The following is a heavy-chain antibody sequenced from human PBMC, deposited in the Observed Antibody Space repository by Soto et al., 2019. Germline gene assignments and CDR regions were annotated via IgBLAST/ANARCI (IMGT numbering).Heavy chain of an antibody. J-gene: IGHJ6*02. CDR2: INSDGSIT. Sequence: EVQLVESGGGLVQPGGSLRLSCAAPGFTFSRYWMHWVRQAPGKGLVWVSRINSDGSITNYADSVKGRFTISRDNAKNTLYLHMNSLRAEDTAVYYCARQEGAAFYYDGMDVWGQGTTVTVSS. CDR3: ARQEGAAFYYDGMDV. CDR1: GFTFSRYW. V-gene: IGHV3-74*01.